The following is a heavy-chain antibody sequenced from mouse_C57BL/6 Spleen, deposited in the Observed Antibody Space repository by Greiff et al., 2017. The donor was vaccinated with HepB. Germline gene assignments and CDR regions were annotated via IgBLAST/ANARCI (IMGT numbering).Heavy chain of an antibody. D-gene: IGHD2-4*01. Sequence: EVKLVESGAELVRPGASVKLSCTASGFNIKDYYMHWVKQRPEQGLEWIGRIDPEDGDTEYAPKFQGKATMTADTSSNTAYLQLSSLTSEDTAVYYCTPLMITTTSYYAMDYWGQGTSVTVSS. CDR2: IDPEDGDT. V-gene: IGHV14-1*01. CDR3: TPLMITTTSYYAMDY. J-gene: IGHJ4*01. CDR1: GFNIKDYY.